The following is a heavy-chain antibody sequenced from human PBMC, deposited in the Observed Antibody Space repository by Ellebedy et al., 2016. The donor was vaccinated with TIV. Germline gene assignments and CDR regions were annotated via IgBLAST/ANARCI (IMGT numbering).Heavy chain of an antibody. V-gene: IGHV5-51*01. CDR1: GYSFRKYR. J-gene: IGHJ4*02. Sequence: GESLKISXQGSGYSFRKYRIAWMRQVPGRGLEWMGIIYPGDSGTRYSPSFQGQVTISADKSIDTAFLPWNSLKASETAMYYSAVTRTKTAVDNFDYWGQGTLVTVPS. CDR2: IYPGDSGT. CDR3: AVTRTKTAVDNFDY. D-gene: IGHD5-18*01.